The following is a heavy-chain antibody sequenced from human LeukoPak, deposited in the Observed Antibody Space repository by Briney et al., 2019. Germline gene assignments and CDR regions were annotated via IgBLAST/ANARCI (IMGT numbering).Heavy chain of an antibody. D-gene: IGHD2-8*01. J-gene: IGHJ4*02. Sequence: SETLSLTCTVSGGSISSGSYYWSWIRQPAGKGLEWIGRIYTSGSTNYNPSLKSRVTISVDTSKKQFSLKLSSVTAADTAVYYCARGGMQGGYCTNGVCHGRGRRSYYFDYWGQGTLVTVSS. CDR1: GGSISSGSYY. V-gene: IGHV4-61*02. CDR3: ARGGMQGGYCTNGVCHGRGRRSYYFDY. CDR2: IYTSGST.